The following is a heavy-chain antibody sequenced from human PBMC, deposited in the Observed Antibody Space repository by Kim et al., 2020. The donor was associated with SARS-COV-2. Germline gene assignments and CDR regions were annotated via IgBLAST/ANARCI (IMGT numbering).Heavy chain of an antibody. D-gene: IGHD1-26*01. CDR3: AIYSESYQFDY. J-gene: IGHJ4*02. CDR2: T. Sequence: TNYAQKFQGRVTMTRDPSISTAYMELSRLRSDDTAVYYCAIYSESYQFDYWCQGTLVPVSS. V-gene: IGHV1-2*02.